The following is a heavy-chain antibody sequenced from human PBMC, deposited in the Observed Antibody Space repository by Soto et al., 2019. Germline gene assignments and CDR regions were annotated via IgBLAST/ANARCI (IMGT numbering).Heavy chain of an antibody. Sequence: GGSLRLSCAASGFAFSDYFMNWIRQAPGKGLEWVSYVSNTGSTVYYADSVKGRFTISRDNAKNSLFLQMNSLRAEDTAVYYCASSVLVTARFDYWGQGTPVTVSS. CDR2: VSNTGSTV. J-gene: IGHJ4*02. D-gene: IGHD2-21*02. CDR1: GFAFSDYF. CDR3: ASSVLVTARFDY. V-gene: IGHV3-11*01.